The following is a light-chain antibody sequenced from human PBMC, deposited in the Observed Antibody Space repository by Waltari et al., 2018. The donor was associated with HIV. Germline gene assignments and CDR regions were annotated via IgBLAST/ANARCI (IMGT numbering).Light chain of an antibody. J-gene: IGLJ3*02. CDR3: QVWDSSSEHWV. V-gene: IGLV3-21*04. CDR2: YDS. Sequence: SYVLTQPPSVSVAPGKTARITCGGNNIGSKSVHWYQQKPGQAPVLVIYYDSDRPSGIPERFSGSNSGNTATLTISRVEAEDEADYYCQVWDSSSEHWVFGGGTKLTVL. CDR1: NIGSKS.